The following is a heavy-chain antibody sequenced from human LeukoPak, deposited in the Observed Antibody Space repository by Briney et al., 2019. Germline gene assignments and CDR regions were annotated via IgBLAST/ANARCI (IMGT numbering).Heavy chain of an antibody. J-gene: IGHJ3*02. CDR2: IKQDGSEK. D-gene: IGHD2-2*01. Sequence: GGSLRLSCVAPGFTFSSYWMSWVRQAPGKGLEWVANIKQDGSEKYYVDSVKGRFTISRDNAKNSLYLQMNSLRAEDTAVYYCARGRYCSSTSCSSDAFDIWGQGTMVTVSS. CDR3: ARGRYCSSTSCSSDAFDI. CDR1: GFTFSSYW. V-gene: IGHV3-7*01.